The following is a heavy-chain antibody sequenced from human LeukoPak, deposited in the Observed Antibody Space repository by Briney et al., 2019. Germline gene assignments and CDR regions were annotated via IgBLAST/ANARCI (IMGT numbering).Heavy chain of an antibody. CDR1: GGSISNNHYY. V-gene: IGHV4-30-2*01. CDR3: AREEGVDIVATIKGGPGYFDY. J-gene: IGHJ4*02. D-gene: IGHD5-12*01. Sequence: SETLSLTCTVSGGSISNNHYYWTWIRQPPGKGLEWIGYIYHSGSTYYNPSLKSRVTISVDRSQNQFSLKLSSVTAAETAVYYCAREEGVDIVATIKGGPGYFDYWGQGTLVTVSS. CDR2: IYHSGST.